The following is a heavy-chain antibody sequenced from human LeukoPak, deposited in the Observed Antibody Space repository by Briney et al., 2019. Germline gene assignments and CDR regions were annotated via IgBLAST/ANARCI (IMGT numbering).Heavy chain of an antibody. CDR1: VGSISSSSYY. CDR2: IYSGGST. J-gene: IGHJ4*02. CDR3: ARDSLPTDY. V-gene: IGHV3-53*01. Sequence: PSETLSLTCTVSVGSISSSSYYWGWIRQPPGKGLEWVSVIYSGGSTYYADSVKGRFTISRDNSKNTLYLQMNSLRAEDTAVYYCARDSLPTDYWGQGTLVTVSS.